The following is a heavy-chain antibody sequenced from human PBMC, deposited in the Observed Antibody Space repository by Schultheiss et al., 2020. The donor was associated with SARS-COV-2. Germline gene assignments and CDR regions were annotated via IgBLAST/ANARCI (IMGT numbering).Heavy chain of an antibody. CDR2: ISSNGGST. CDR1: GFTFSSYA. Sequence: GGSLRLSCAASGFTFSSYAMHWVRQAPGKGLEYVSAISSNGGSTYYANSVKGRFTISRDNSKNTLYLQMNSLRAEDTGVYYCARNEIVGATLGKFDPWGQGTLVTVSS. D-gene: IGHD1-26*01. V-gene: IGHV3-64*01. CDR3: ARNEIVGATLGKFDP. J-gene: IGHJ5*02.